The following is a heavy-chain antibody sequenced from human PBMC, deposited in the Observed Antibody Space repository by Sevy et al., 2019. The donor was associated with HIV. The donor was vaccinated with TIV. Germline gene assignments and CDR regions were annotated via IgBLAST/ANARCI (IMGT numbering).Heavy chain of an antibody. CDR3: ARDGRYSYGYRNYYYYYGIDV. Sequence: GGSLRLSCAASGFTFSSYWMSWVRQAPGKGLEWVANIKQDGSEKYYVDSVKGRFTISRDNAKNSLYLQMNSLRAEDTAVYYCARDGRYSYGYRNYYYYYGIDVWGQGTTVTVSS. J-gene: IGHJ6*02. CDR2: IKQDGSEK. CDR1: GFTFSSYW. D-gene: IGHD5-18*01. V-gene: IGHV3-7*01.